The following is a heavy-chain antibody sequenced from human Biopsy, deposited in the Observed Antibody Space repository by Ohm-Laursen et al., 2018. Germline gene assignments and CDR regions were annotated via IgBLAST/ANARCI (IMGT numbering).Heavy chain of an antibody. Sequence: SDTLSLTCAVYVGSFSGYYWSWIRQPPGKGLEWIGEIKHSGSTNYNPFLKSRVTISVDTSKNHFSLKLNSVTAADTAVYYCARGMRYCTNAVCYKSGSGSYYRYYYGMDVWGQGTTVTVSS. J-gene: IGHJ6*02. CDR2: IKHSGST. CDR1: VGSFSGYY. CDR3: ARGMRYCTNAVCYKSGSGSYYRYYYGMDV. V-gene: IGHV4-34*01. D-gene: IGHD2-8*01.